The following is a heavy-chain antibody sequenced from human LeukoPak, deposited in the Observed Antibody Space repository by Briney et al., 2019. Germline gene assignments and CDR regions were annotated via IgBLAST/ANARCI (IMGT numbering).Heavy chain of an antibody. Sequence: ASVKVSCKASGYTFTSYGISWVRQAPGQGLEWMGWISAYNGNTNYAQKLQGRVTMTTDTSTSTAYMELRSLRSDDTAVYYCAGEQGKIRHYDSSGYQAGNIDYWGQGTLVTVSS. J-gene: IGHJ4*02. V-gene: IGHV1-18*01. CDR3: AGEQGKIRHYDSSGYQAGNIDY. CDR2: ISAYNGNT. CDR1: GYTFTSYG. D-gene: IGHD3-22*01.